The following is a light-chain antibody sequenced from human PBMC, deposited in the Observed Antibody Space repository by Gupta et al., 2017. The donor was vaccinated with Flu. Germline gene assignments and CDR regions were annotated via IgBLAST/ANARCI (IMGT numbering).Light chain of an antibody. CDR3: SSYISSTTLYV. CDR1: SSDVGDSNY. Sequence: ILISCTGTSSDVGDSNYVSWYQQHPGKAPKLMIYDVTNRPSGVSDRFSGSKSGNTASLTISGLQADDAADYYCSSYISSTTLYVFGSGTKVTVL. V-gene: IGLV2-14*03. CDR2: DVT. J-gene: IGLJ1*01.